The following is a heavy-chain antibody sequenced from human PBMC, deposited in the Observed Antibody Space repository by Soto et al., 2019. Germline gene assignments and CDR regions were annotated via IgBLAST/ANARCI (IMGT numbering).Heavy chain of an antibody. J-gene: IGHJ4*02. CDR2: ISAYNGNT. D-gene: IGHD1-7*01. Sequence: GASVKVSCKASGYTLTSYGISWVRQAPGQGLEWMGWISAYNGNTNYAQKLQGRGTMTTDTSTSTAYMELSSVTAADTAVYYCARHEDWNYFKVFDYWGQGTLVTVSS. CDR1: GYTLTSYG. CDR3: ARHEDWNYFKVFDY. V-gene: IGHV1-18*01.